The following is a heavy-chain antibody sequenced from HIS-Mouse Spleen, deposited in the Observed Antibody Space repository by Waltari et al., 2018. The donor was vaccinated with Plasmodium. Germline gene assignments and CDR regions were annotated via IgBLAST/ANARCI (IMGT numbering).Heavy chain of an antibody. CDR1: GGSFRGYY. V-gene: IGHV4-34*01. CDR3: ARLVVVASKDSY. D-gene: IGHD2-15*01. CDR2: INHSGST. J-gene: IGHJ4*02. Sequence: QVQLQQRGAGLLKPSETLSLTCAVYGGSFRGYYWSWIRQPPGKGLEWIGEINHSGSTNYNPSLKSRVTISVDTSKNQFSLKLSSVTAADTAVYYCARLVVVASKDSYWGQGTLVTVSS.